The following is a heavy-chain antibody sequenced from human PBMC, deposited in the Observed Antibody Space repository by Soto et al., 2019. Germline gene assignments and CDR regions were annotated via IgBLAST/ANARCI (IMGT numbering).Heavy chain of an antibody. V-gene: IGHV1-46*03. CDR2: INPSGGST. J-gene: IGHJ4*02. CDR3: ARARYDFWSGSNPYYFDY. CDR1: GYTFTSYY. Sequence: AXSVKVSXKASGYTFTSYYMHWVRQAPGQGLEWMGIINPSGGSTSYAQKFQGRVTMTRDTSTSTVYMELSSLRSEDTAVYYCARARYDFWSGSNPYYFDYWGQGTLVTVSS. D-gene: IGHD3-3*01.